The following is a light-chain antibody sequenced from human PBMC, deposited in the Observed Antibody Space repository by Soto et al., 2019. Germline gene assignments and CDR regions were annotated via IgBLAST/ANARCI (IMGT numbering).Light chain of an antibody. CDR1: QSISSY. Sequence: DIQMTQSPSSLSASVGDRVTITFRASQSISSYLNWYQQKPGKAPKLLIYAASSLQSGVPSRFSGSGSGTDFTFTISSLQPEDFATYYCQQSYSTPQPFGQGTKVDI. V-gene: IGKV1-39*01. CDR3: QQSYSTPQP. CDR2: AAS. J-gene: IGKJ1*01.